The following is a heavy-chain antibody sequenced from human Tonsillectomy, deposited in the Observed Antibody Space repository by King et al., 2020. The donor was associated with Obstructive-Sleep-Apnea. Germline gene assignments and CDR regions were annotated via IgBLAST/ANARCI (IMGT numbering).Heavy chain of an antibody. CDR3: ARHGAVAGYYYGMDV. Sequence: VQLVESGAEVKKPGESLKISCKGSGYSFTSYWIGWVRQMPGKGLEWMGIIYPGDSDTRYSPSFQGQVTISADKSISTAYLQWSSLKASDTAMYYCARHGAVAGYYYGMDVWGQGTTGTVSS. J-gene: IGHJ6*02. D-gene: IGHD6-19*01. CDR1: GYSFTSYW. V-gene: IGHV5-51*01. CDR2: IYPGDSDT.